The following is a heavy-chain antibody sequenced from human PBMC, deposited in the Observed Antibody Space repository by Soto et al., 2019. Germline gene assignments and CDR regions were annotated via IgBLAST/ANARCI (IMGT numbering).Heavy chain of an antibody. V-gene: IGHV1-69*02. CDR1: GGTFSSYT. CDR2: IIPILGIA. J-gene: IGHJ4*02. CDR3: ARAPDYYGSVYYFDY. Sequence: QVQLVQSGAEVKKPGSSVKVSCKASGGTFSSYTISWVRQAPGQGLEWMGRIIPILGIANYAQKFQGRVTIAADKSTSTAYMELSSLRSEDTAVYYCARAPDYYGSVYYFDYWGQGTLVTVSS. D-gene: IGHD3-10*01.